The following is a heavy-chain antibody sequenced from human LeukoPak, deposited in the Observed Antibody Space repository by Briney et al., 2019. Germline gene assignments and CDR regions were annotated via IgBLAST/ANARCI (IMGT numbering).Heavy chain of an antibody. V-gene: IGHV1-18*01. CDR3: ARVGPVAGLSYFDY. CDR2: ISAYNGNT. J-gene: IGHJ4*02. D-gene: IGHD6-19*01. CDR1: GYTFISYG. Sequence: GASVKVSCKASGYTFISYGISWVRQAPGQGLEWMGWISAYNGNTNYAQKLQGRVTMTTDTSTSTAYMELRSLRSDDTAVYYCARVGPVAGLSYFDYWGQGTLVTVSP.